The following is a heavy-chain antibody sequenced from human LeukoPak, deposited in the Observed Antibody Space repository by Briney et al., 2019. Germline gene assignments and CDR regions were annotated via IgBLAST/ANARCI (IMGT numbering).Heavy chain of an antibody. CDR1: GGSIGSGGYY. D-gene: IGHD3-10*01. CDR3: ARDYYYGSGSYPSGWFDP. CDR2: IYYSGST. Sequence: SETLSLTCTVSGGSIGSGGYYWSWIRQHPGKGLEWIGYIYYSGSTYYNPSLKSRVTISVDTSKNQFSLKLSSVTAADTAVYYCARDYYYGSGSYPSGWFDPWGQGTLVTVSS. V-gene: IGHV4-31*03. J-gene: IGHJ5*02.